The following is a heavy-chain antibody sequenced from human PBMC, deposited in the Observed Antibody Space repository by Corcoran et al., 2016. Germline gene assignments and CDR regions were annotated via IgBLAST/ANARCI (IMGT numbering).Heavy chain of an antibody. CDR1: GFTFNNYG. V-gene: IGHV3-30*18. Sequence: QVQLVESGGGVVQPGRSLRLSCAASGFTFNNYGMHWVRQAPGKGLEWVAIISFDGSNKYYADSVKGRFTISRDNSRDTLYLQMNSLRDEDTAVYYWAKDYRSTSFGAFDPWGQGTLVTVSS. CDR2: ISFDGSNK. CDR3: AKDYRSTSFGAFDP. D-gene: IGHD3-3*01. J-gene: IGHJ5*02.